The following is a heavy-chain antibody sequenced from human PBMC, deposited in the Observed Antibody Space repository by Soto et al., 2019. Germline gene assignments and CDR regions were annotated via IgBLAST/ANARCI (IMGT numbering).Heavy chain of an antibody. J-gene: IGHJ6*02. CDR2: IIPIFGTA. V-gene: IGHV1-69*01. CDR1: GGTFSSYA. Sequence: QVQLVQSGAEVKKPGSSVKVSCKASGGTFSSYAISWVRQAPGQGLGWMGGIIPIFGTANYAQKFQGRVTITADESTSTAYMELSSLRSEDTAVYYCARDPGHITMVRGVKEYYYYGMDVWGQGTTVTVSS. CDR3: ARDPGHITMVRGVKEYYYYGMDV. D-gene: IGHD3-10*01.